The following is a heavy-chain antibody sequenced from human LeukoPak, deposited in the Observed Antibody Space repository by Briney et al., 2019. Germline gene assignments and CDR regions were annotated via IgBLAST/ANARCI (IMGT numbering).Heavy chain of an antibody. J-gene: IGHJ4*02. Sequence: SATLSLTCAVYGGSFSGYYWSWIRQPPGKGLEWIGEINHSGSTNYNPSLKSRVTISVDTSKNQFPLKLSSVTAADTAVYYCARPRIAAAATPFDYWGQGTLVTVSS. D-gene: IGHD6-13*01. V-gene: IGHV4-34*01. CDR3: ARPRIAAAATPFDY. CDR2: INHSGST. CDR1: GGSFSGYY.